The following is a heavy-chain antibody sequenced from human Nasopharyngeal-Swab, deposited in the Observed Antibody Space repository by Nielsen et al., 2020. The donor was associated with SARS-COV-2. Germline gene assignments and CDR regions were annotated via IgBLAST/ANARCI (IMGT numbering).Heavy chain of an antibody. D-gene: IGHD1-14*01. J-gene: IGHJ3*02. V-gene: IGHV3-48*02. CDR3: ARDWLTGNSIEALDI. CDR1: GFTFRTYT. CDR2: ITPGGDKM. Sequence: GSLKISCAASGFTFRTYTMYWVRQAPGKGLEYLSSITPGGDKMYYGDSVKGRFTVSRDDAKSSLYLQMNSLRDEDSAVYFCARDWLTGNSIEALDIWGQGTLVTVSS.